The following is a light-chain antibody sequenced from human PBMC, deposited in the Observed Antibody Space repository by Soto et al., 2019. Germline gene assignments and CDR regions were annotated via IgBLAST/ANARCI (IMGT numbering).Light chain of an antibody. V-gene: IGLV1-47*01. CDR2: RNN. J-gene: IGLJ3*02. CDR3: QTFDSSLTISWV. CDR1: SSNIGSNY. Sequence: QSVLTQPPSASGTPGQRVTISCSGSSSNIGSNYVYWYQQVPGTAPKLLIYRNNQRPSGVPDRFSGSKSGTSASLAISGLRSEDEADYYCQTFDSSLTISWVFGGGTKLTVL.